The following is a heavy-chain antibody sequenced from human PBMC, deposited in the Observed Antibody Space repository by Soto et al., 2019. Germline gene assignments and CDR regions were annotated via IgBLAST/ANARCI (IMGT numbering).Heavy chain of an antibody. Sequence: GSLRLSCAASGFTFSSYAIHWVRQAPGKGLEWVAVISYDGSNKYYADSVKGRFTISRDNSKNTLYLQMNSLRAEDTAVYYCARAVDTAMVTTNTKGGLWFGELPNWFDPWGQGTLVTVSS. D-gene: IGHD5-18*01. V-gene: IGHV3-30-3*01. CDR2: ISYDGSNK. CDR1: GFTFSSYA. CDR3: ARAVDTAMVTTNTKGGLWFGELPNWFDP. J-gene: IGHJ5*02.